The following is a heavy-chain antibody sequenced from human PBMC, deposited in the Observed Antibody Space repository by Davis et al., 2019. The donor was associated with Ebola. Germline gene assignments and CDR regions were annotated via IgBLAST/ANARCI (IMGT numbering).Heavy chain of an antibody. J-gene: IGHJ6*02. D-gene: IGHD3-10*01. CDR3: ARERVVYYGSGVRLYYGMDV. CDR2: IWYDGSNK. V-gene: IGHV3-33*01. CDR1: GFTFSSYG. Sequence: GESLKISCAASGFTFSSYGMHWVRQAPGKGLEWVAVIWYDGSNKYYADSVKGRFTISRDNSKNTLYLQMNSLRAEDTAVYHCARERVVYYGSGVRLYYGMDVWGQGTTVTVSS.